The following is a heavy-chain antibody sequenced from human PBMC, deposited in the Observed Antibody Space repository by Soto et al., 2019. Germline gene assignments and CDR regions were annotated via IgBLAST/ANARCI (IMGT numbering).Heavy chain of an antibody. CDR3: ATIPRGIVLVPAAPYYYYGMDV. Sequence: GASVKVSCKASGYTFTSYAMHWVRQAPGQRLEWMGWINAGNGNTKYSQKFQGRVTITRDTSASTAYMELSSLRSEDTAVYYCATIPRGIVLVPAAPYYYYGMDVWGQGTTVTVSS. CDR2: INAGNGNT. CDR1: GYTFTSYA. V-gene: IGHV1-3*01. J-gene: IGHJ6*02. D-gene: IGHD2-2*01.